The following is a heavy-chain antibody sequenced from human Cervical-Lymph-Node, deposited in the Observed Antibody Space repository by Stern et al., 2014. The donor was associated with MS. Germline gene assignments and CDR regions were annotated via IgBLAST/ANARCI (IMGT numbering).Heavy chain of an antibody. CDR3: ASFDPLRGWFDP. CDR2: ISIFDGNT. Sequence: VQLVESGAEVKKPGASVKVSCKASGHTFDSYGVSWVRQAPGQGLEWMGLISIFDGNTNYVQKFQGRVTMTTDTSASTAYMEMRSLKSDDTAVYYCASFDPLRGWFDPWGQGTLVIVSS. J-gene: IGHJ5*02. D-gene: IGHD3-10*01. CDR1: GHTFDSYG. V-gene: IGHV1-18*01.